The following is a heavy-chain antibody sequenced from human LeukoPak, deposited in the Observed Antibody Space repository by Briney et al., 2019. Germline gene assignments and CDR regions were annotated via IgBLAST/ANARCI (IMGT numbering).Heavy chain of an antibody. CDR3: ARVGGGSGPYYFDY. CDR2: IYHSGST. CDR1: GYFISSGYY. D-gene: IGHD6-19*01. Sequence: SETLSLTCAVSGYFISSGYYWGWIRPPPGKGLEWIGSIYHSGSTYYNPSLKSRVTISIDTSKKQFSLKLSSVSAADTAVYYCARVGGGSGPYYFDYWGQGTLVTVSS. V-gene: IGHV4-38-2*01. J-gene: IGHJ4*02.